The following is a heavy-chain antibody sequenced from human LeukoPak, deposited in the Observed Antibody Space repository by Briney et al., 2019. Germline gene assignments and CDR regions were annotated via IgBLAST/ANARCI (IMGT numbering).Heavy chain of an antibody. J-gene: IGHJ6*02. V-gene: IGHV4-4*07. D-gene: IGHD2-2*01. Sequence: PSETLSLTCTVSGGSISSYYWSWVRQPAGKGLEWIGRIYTSGSTNYNTSLKSRVTMSVDTSKNQFSLKLSSVTAADTAVYYCARDGVAIGVVVPAAMMGRGYYYGMDVWGQGTTVTVSS. CDR2: IYTSGST. CDR1: GGSISSYY. CDR3: ARDGVAIGVVVPAAMMGRGYYYGMDV.